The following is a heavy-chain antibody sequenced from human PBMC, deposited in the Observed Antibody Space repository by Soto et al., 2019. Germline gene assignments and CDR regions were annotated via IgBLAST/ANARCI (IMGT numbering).Heavy chain of an antibody. CDR2: ISSSSSTI. V-gene: IGHV3-48*02. CDR3: ASLIVLMVYAIPSYYYGMDV. CDR1: GFTFSSYS. J-gene: IGHJ6*02. D-gene: IGHD2-8*01. Sequence: GGSLRLSCAASGFTFSSYSMNWVRQAPGKGLEWVSYISSSSSTIYYADSVKGRFTISRDNAKNSLYLQMNSLRDEDTAVCYCASLIVLMVYAIPSYYYGMDVWGQGTTVTVSS.